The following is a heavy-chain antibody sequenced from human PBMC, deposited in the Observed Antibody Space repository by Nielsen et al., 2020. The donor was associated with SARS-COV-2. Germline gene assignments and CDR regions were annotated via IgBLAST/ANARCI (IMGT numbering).Heavy chain of an antibody. J-gene: IGHJ4*02. Sequence: SETLSLTCNVSGGSISGSRYYWGWIRQPPGKGLEWIGSIYYSGSTNYNSSLKSRITMSVDTSKNQFSLKLRSVTAADTAVYYCARGGYNIYDFDYWGRGTLVTVSS. CDR2: IYYSGST. D-gene: IGHD5-24*01. CDR1: GGSISGSRYY. V-gene: IGHV4-39*07. CDR3: ARGGYNIYDFDY.